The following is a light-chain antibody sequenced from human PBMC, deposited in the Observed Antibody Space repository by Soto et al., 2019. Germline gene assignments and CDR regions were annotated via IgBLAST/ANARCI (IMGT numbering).Light chain of an antibody. J-gene: IGLJ3*02. CDR3: ATWDDSLRAVV. Sequence: QSVLTQPPSASGTPGQRVTISCSGSSSNIGSNSVYWYQQLPKMAPKLLIYTNNQRPSGVPGRFSGSKSGISASLAISGLRSEDEADYYCATWDDSLRAVVFGGGTKLTVL. CDR2: TNN. V-gene: IGLV1-47*01. CDR1: SSNIGSNS.